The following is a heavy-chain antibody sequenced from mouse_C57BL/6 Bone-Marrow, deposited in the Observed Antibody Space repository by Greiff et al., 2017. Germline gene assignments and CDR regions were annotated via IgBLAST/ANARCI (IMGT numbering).Heavy chain of an antibody. V-gene: IGHV14-4*01. CDR2: IDPENGDT. CDR3: TTEDYDGAWFAY. CDR1: GFTIKDDY. J-gene: IGHJ3*01. Sequence: EVQLQQSGAELVRPGASVKLSCTASGFTIKDDYMHWVKQRPEQGLEWIGWIDPENGDTEYASKFQGKATITADTSSNTAYLQLSSLTSEDTAVYYCTTEDYDGAWFAYWGQGTLVTVSA. D-gene: IGHD2-4*01.